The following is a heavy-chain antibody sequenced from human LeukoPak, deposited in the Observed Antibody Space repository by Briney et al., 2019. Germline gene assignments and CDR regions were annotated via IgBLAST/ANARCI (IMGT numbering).Heavy chain of an antibody. Sequence: PSETLSLTCTVSGGSISSYYWSWIRQPPGKGLEWIGYSNYNEVSNYNPSFKSQVTISVDTSKNQFSLKLSSVTAADTAVYYCARGYSGTYVDPWGQGTLVTVSS. CDR1: GGSISSYY. CDR2: SNYNEVS. D-gene: IGHD1-26*01. CDR3: ARGYSGTYVDP. V-gene: IGHV4-59*01. J-gene: IGHJ5*02.